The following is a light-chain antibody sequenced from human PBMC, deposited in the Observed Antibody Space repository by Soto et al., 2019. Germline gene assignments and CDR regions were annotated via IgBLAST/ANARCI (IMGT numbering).Light chain of an antibody. Sequence: EVVMTQSPVTLSVSPGGSATLSCRASQSVSSDLAWYQQKPGQAPGLLIYGASTRATGIPARFSGSGSGTEFTLTISSLQSEDFAFYYCQQYNNWPITFGQGTRLEIK. CDR1: QSVSSD. CDR3: QQYNNWPIT. J-gene: IGKJ5*01. CDR2: GAS. V-gene: IGKV3-15*01.